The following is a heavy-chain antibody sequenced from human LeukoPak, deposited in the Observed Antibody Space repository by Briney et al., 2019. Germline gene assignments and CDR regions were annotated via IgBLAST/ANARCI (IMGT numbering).Heavy chain of an antibody. Sequence: PGGSLRLSCVASGFTFSSYSMNWVRQAPGKGLEWVSYISSSGSTIYYADSVKGRFTISRDNAKNSLYLQMNSLRAEDTAVYYCAREVAAAGSPFDYWGQGTLVTVSS. CDR2: ISSSGSTI. V-gene: IGHV3-48*04. CDR1: GFTFSSYS. J-gene: IGHJ4*02. CDR3: AREVAAAGSPFDY. D-gene: IGHD6-13*01.